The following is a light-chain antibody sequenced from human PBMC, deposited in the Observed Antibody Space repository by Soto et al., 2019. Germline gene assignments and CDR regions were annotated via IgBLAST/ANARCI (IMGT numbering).Light chain of an antibody. CDR1: SSKIGNNY. CDR2: DNN. J-gene: IGLJ3*02. V-gene: IGLV1-51*01. Sequence: QSVLTQPPSVSAAPGQKVTISCSGNSSKIGNNYVSWYQQFPGKAPKLLIYDNNKRPSGIPDRFSGSRSGTSATLGITGLQAGDEADYYCGTWDSSLNVVFGGGTKVTV. CDR3: GTWDSSLNVV.